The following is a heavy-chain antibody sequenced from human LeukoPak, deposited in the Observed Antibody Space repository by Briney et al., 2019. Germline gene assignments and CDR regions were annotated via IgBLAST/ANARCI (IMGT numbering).Heavy chain of an antibody. CDR3: ASLGIRGPFDI. Sequence: GGSLRLSCTASGFTFSTSGMHWVRQAPGKGLEWVAYIRSDGSGRSYADSVRGRLTISRDNSKNTVSLQMDSLRGDDTAVYYCASLGIRGPFDIWGQGTMVTVSS. V-gene: IGHV3-30*02. CDR1: GFTFSTSG. J-gene: IGHJ3*02. CDR2: IRSDGSGR. D-gene: IGHD1-26*01.